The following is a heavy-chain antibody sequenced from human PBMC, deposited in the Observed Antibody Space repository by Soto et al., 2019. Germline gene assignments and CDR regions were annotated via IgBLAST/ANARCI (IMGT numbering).Heavy chain of an antibody. CDR3: ARDLPSLEVRSHGMDV. V-gene: IGHV1-69*06. J-gene: IGHJ6*02. Sequence: QVQLVQSGAEVKKPGSSVKVSCKVSGGTFSSYRISWVRQAPGQGLEWMGGITPVIGTPDYAQKFRGRVTVTADRSTSTAYMELSRLRSEDTAVYYCARDLPSLEVRSHGMDVWGQGTTVTVSS. D-gene: IGHD3-10*01. CDR1: GGTFSSYR. CDR2: ITPVIGTP.